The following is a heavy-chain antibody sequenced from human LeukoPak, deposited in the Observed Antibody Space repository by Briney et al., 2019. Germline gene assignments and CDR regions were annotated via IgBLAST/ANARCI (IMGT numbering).Heavy chain of an antibody. CDR3: ARVGYSYGFGYFDY. J-gene: IGHJ4*02. CDR1: GFTFSSYE. Sequence: GGSLRLSCAASGFTFSSYEMNWVRQAPGKGLEWVSYISSSGSTIYYADSVKGRFTISRDNAKNSLYLQMNSLRAEDTAVYYCARVGYSYGFGYFDYLGQGTLVTGSS. V-gene: IGHV3-48*03. D-gene: IGHD5-18*01. CDR2: ISSSGSTI.